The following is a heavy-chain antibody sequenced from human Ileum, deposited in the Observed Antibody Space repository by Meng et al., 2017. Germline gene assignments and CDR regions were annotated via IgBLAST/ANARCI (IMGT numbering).Heavy chain of an antibody. D-gene: IGHD5-18*01. V-gene: IGHV4-30-4*01. J-gene: IGHJ4*02. CDR3: AREFYVDTAMVIDS. Sequence: QVQLQESGPGLVKPSQTLSLTCTVSGDSLTSVNTQWSWIRQSPGKGPEYIGYIYYDGNTYYNPSLKSRLIISIDTFRNEFSLRLNSVTAADTAVYYCAREFYVDTAMVIDSWGQGTLVTVSS. CDR2: IYYDGNT. CDR1: GDSLTSVNTQ.